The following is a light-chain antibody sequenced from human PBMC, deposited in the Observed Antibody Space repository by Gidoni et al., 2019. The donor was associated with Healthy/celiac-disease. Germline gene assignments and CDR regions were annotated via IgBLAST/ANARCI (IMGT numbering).Light chain of an antibody. Sequence: QSVLTQQPSASGTPGQRVTISCSGSSSNIGSNYVSWYQQLPGTAPKLLIYRNNQRPSGVPDRFSGSKFGTSASLAISGLRSEDEADYYCAAWDDSLSGWVFGGGTKLTVL. CDR2: RNN. J-gene: IGLJ3*02. CDR1: SSNIGSNY. CDR3: AAWDDSLSGWV. V-gene: IGLV1-47*01.